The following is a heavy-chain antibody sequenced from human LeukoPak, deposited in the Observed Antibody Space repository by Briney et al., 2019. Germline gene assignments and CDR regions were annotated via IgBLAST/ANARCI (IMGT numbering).Heavy chain of an antibody. Sequence: GGSLRLSCAASGFTFSSYSKNWVRQAPGKGLEWVSGIGSNSVPTVYADSVKGRFTISRDNSKSMLYLQMDSLRVEDTAVYYCAKHCSGYCNTASEKRFDPWGQGTLVTVSS. D-gene: IGHD2-2*03. CDR2: IGSNSVPT. CDR3: AKHCSGYCNTASEKRFDP. CDR1: GFTFSSYS. J-gene: IGHJ5*02. V-gene: IGHV3-23*01.